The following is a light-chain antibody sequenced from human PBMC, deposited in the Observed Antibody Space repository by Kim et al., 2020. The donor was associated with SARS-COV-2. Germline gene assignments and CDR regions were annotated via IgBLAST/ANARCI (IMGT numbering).Light chain of an antibody. CDR2: NNN. V-gene: IGLV1-44*01. CDR1: SSNIGRNT. CDR3: AAWDDSLSGYV. J-gene: IGLJ1*01. Sequence: QSVLTQPPSASGTPGQSVTISCSGSSSNIGRNTVNWYQQRPGTAPKLLIYNNNQRPSGVPDRCSDSKSGASASLAISGLQSDDEADYYCAAWDDSLSGYVFGTGTKVTVL.